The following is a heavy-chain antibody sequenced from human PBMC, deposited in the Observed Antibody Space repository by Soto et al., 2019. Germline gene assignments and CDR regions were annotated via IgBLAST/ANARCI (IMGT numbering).Heavy chain of an antibody. CDR3: ARHGITGSYYDAFDI. CDR1: VVSISCRRCH. Sequence: SASLYLTCTIPVVSISCRRCHWGWMRQPPGKGLEWIASIKYSGTTFYNPSLKSRVTLSVDTSKNQFALKLSSVTAAETAVYYCARHGITGSYYDAFDIWGQGTMVT. V-gene: IGHV4-39*01. CDR2: IKYSGTT. J-gene: IGHJ3*02. D-gene: IGHD1-26*01.